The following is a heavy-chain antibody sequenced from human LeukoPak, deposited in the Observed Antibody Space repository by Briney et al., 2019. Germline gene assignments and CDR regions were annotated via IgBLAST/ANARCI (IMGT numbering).Heavy chain of an antibody. CDR3: AKVYDSSGYYYVGAFDI. V-gene: IGHV3-23*01. CDR1: GFTFSSYA. J-gene: IGHJ3*02. CDR2: ISGRGGST. D-gene: IGHD3-22*01. Sequence: GGSLRLSCAASGFTFSSYAMSWVRQAPGKGLEWVSAISGRGGSTYYADSVKGRFTISRDNSKNTLYLQMNSLRAEDTAVYYCAKVYDSSGYYYVGAFDIWGQGTMVTVSS.